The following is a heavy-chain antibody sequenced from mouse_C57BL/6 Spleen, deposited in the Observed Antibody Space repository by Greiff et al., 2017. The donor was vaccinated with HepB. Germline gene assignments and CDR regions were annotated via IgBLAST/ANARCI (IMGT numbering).Heavy chain of an antibody. Sequence: QVQLQQSGAELVRPGTSVKVSCKASGYAFTNYLIEWVKQRPGQGLEWIGVINPGSGGTNYNEKFKGKATLTADKSSSTAYMQLSSLTSEDSAVYFCATGGNSQAWFAYWGQGTLVTVSA. CDR2: INPGSGGT. D-gene: IGHD2-1*01. V-gene: IGHV1-54*01. CDR3: ATGGNSQAWFAY. CDR1: GYAFTNYL. J-gene: IGHJ3*01.